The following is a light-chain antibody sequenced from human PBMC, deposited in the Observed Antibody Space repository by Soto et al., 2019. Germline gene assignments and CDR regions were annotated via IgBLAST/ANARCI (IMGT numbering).Light chain of an antibody. V-gene: IGKV3-20*01. CDR1: QSVRSDY. CDR2: GVS. Sequence: EIVLTQSPDTLSLSPGQRATLSCRASQSVRSDYFAWYQQKPGQAPRVIIFGVSTRATGVPDRFSGSGSGTDFTLTISRLEPDDFALYYCKQYGNSPLTFGGGTKVEIK. CDR3: KQYGNSPLT. J-gene: IGKJ4*01.